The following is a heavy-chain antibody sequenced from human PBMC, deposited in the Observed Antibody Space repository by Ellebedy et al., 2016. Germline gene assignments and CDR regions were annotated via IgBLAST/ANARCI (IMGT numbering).Heavy chain of an antibody. CDR1: GFTFPNNA. D-gene: IGHD2-21*01. CDR3: VRDFSGVNAFDY. Sequence: GESLKISCSASGFTFPNNAMHWVRQAPGKGLEYLSVISKDGGSTYYSDSVKGRFTISRDNSKNTLFLQMTNLRAEDTAVYYCVRDFSGVNAFDYWGQGTLVTVSS. J-gene: IGHJ4*02. V-gene: IGHV3-64D*06. CDR2: ISKDGGST.